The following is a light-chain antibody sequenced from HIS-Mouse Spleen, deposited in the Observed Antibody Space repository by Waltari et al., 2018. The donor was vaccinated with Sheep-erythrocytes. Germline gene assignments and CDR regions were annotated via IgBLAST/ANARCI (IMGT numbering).Light chain of an antibody. V-gene: IGLV2-23*01. Sequence: QSALTQPASVSGSAGQSITIPCTGTSSDVGSSNLVSRNQRHPGKAPKLLIYEGSKRPSGVSNRFSGSKSGNTASLTISGLQAEDEADYYCCSYAGSSTPWVFGGGTKLTVL. CDR1: SSDVGSSNL. J-gene: IGLJ3*02. CDR2: EGS. CDR3: CSYAGSSTPWV.